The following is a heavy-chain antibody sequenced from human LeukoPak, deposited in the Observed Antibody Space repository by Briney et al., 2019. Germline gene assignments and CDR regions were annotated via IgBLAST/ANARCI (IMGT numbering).Heavy chain of an antibody. J-gene: IGHJ4*02. CDR2: IRSKADGGTP. V-gene: IGHV3-15*07. Sequence: GGSLRLSCAASGFSFSDAWMNWVRQAPGKGLEWVGHIRSKADGGTPDYIAPVKGRFTISRDDSKDTLYLQMNSLRAEDTAVYYCARASIGFGNILFDYWGQGTLVTVSS. CDR3: ARASIGFGNILFDY. D-gene: IGHD3-10*01. CDR1: GFSFSDAW.